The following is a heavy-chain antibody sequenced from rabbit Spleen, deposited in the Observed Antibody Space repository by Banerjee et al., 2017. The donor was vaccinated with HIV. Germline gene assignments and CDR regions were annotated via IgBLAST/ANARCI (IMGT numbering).Heavy chain of an antibody. Sequence: QEQLVESGGGLVKPEGSLKLSCTASGFSFSNKAVMCWVRQAPGKGLEWIACIYADSSTFTYYASWAKGRFTISRTSSTTVTLQMTSLTAADTATYFCARDLVAVIGWNFNLWGPGTLVTVS. J-gene: IGHJ4*01. CDR3: ARDLVAVIGWNFNL. CDR2: IYADSSTFT. D-gene: IGHD1-1*01. V-gene: IGHV1S45*01. CDR1: GFSFSNKAV.